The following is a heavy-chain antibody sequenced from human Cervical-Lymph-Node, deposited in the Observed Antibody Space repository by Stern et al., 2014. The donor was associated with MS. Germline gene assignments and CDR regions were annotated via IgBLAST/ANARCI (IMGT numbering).Heavy chain of an antibody. CDR3: ARRSRSCSGGTCYSHYFDY. CDR1: GYSFTSYW. CDR2: IYPGDSDT. V-gene: IGHV5-51*03. D-gene: IGHD2-15*01. J-gene: IGHJ4*02. Sequence: EVQLVQSGAEVRKPGEALKISCYGSGYSFTSYWIGWVRQMPGKGLEWMGIIYPGDSDTIYNPSFQGQVTISADNSTSTAYLQWSSLEASDTAMYYCARRSRSCSGGTCYSHYFDYWGRGTLVTVSS.